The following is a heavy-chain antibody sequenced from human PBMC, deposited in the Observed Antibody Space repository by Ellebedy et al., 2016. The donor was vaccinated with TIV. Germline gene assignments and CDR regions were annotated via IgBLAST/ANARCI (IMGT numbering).Heavy chain of an antibody. V-gene: IGHV3-23*01. Sequence: PGGSLRLSCTASGFTFSKYAMGWVRRAPGKGLEWVSAISGAGDSTFYAGSVECRFTVSRDNSKNTLYLQLNSLRVEDTAIYYCAKFREVLWFGDFTDYWGQGTLVTVSS. J-gene: IGHJ4*02. D-gene: IGHD3-10*01. CDR3: AKFREVLWFGDFTDY. CDR2: ISGAGDST. CDR1: GFTFSKYA.